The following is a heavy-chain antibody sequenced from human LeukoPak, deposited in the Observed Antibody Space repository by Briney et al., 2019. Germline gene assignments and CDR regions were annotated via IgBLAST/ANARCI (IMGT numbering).Heavy chain of an antibody. V-gene: IGHV4-59*08. Sequence: NPSETLSLTCTVSGGSISGYYWSWIRQPPGKGLEWIGYIYYSGSTNYNPSLESRVTISVDTSKNQFSLKLSSVTAADTAVYYCARHLRRGDYGGNSGYYYYYMDVWGKGTTVTVSS. D-gene: IGHD4-23*01. J-gene: IGHJ6*03. CDR1: GGSISGYY. CDR2: IYYSGST. CDR3: ARHLRRGDYGGNSGYYYYYMDV.